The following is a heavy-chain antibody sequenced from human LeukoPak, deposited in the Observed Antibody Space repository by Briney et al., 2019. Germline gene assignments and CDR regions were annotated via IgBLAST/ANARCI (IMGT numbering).Heavy chain of an antibody. Sequence: GASVKVSCKASGYTFTGYYMHWVRQAPGQGLEWMGWINPNSGGTNYAQKFRGRVTMTRDTSLSTAYMELYRLRSDDTAVYYCARDGATVATPFFDYWGQGTLVTVSS. J-gene: IGHJ4*02. CDR1: GYTFTGYY. CDR3: ARDGATVATPFFDY. CDR2: INPNSGGT. D-gene: IGHD4-17*01. V-gene: IGHV1-2*02.